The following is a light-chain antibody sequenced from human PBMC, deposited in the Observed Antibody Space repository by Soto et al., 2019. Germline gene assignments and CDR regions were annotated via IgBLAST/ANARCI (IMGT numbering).Light chain of an antibody. CDR1: SSNIGSNF. CDR2: KDN. V-gene: IGLV1-47*01. Sequence: QSAVTQPPSASGTPGQKVTISCSGSSSNIGSNFVYWYQQLPGTAPKLLIYKDNQRPSGVPDRFSGSKSGTSVSLAISGLRPEDEAAYYCSVWEDNVDGWVFGGGTKLTVL. CDR3: SVWEDNVDGWV. J-gene: IGLJ3*02.